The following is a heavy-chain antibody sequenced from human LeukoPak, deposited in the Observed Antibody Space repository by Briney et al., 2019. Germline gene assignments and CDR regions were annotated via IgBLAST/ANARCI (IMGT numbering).Heavy chain of an antibody. CDR3: ARDISRSFYY. CDR2: IKPDGSEQ. V-gene: IGHV3-7*01. CDR1: GITLSSSW. Sequence: PGGSLRLSCVGSGITLSSSWLNWFRQAPGKGLEWVADIKPDGSEQYYVDSVKGRFTISRDNAQNSLYLQLNSLRADDTAVYYCARDISRSFYYWGQGTLVTVSS. J-gene: IGHJ4*02.